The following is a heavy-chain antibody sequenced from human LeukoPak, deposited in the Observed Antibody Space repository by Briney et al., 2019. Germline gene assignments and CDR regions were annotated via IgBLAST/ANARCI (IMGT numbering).Heavy chain of an antibody. D-gene: IGHD3-16*01. Sequence: GASVKVSCKAYGYTFMSHGISWVRQAPGQGREWMGWISGYSSNTNYAQRLQGRVTMTTDTSTTTAYMELRSLRSDDTAVYYCARATGTWGHDGFDIWGQGTMVTVSS. V-gene: IGHV1-18*01. CDR2: ISGYSSNT. J-gene: IGHJ3*02. CDR1: GYTFMSHG. CDR3: ARATGTWGHDGFDI.